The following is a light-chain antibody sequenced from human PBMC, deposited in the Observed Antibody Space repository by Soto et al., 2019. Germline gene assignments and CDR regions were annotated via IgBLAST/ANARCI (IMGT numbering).Light chain of an antibody. Sequence: DIQMTQYPSTLSASVGDRVTITCRASQSISHRLAWYQQKPGKAPKVLIYDASRWESGVQSRFSGSGYGTEFILTISSRQPDDFASYCFQHCCGMSTFVQGTKVEMK. J-gene: IGKJ1*01. V-gene: IGKV1-5*01. CDR2: DAS. CDR3: QHCCGMST. CDR1: QSISHR.